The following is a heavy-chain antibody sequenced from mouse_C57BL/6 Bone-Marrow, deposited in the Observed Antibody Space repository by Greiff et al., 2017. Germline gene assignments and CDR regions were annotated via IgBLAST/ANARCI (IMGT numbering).Heavy chain of an antibody. CDR2: IDPETGGT. J-gene: IGHJ3*01. CDR3: TRYCSSYCWFAY. V-gene: IGHV1-15*01. Sequence: VQLQQSGAELVRPGASVTLSCKASGYTFTDYEMHWVKQTPVHGLEWIGAIDPETGGTAYNQKFKGKAILTADKSYSTAYMELRSLTSEDSAVYYCTRYCSSYCWFAYWGQGTLVTVSA. D-gene: IGHD1-1*01. CDR1: GYTFTDYE.